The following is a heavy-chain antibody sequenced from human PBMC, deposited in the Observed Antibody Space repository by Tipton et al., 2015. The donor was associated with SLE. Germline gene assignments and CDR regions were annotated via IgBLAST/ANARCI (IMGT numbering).Heavy chain of an antibody. CDR1: GYTFTGYF. V-gene: IGHV1-2*02. CDR3: ATPGPLRYFDWLSSDAFDI. Sequence: QLVQSGAEVKKPGASVKVSCKASGYTFTGYFMHWVRQAPGQGLEWMGWINPNSGGSNYAQKFQGRVTMTRDASISTAYMELSRLRSDDTAVYYCATPGPLRYFDWLSSDAFDIWGQGTMVTVSS. D-gene: IGHD3-9*01. CDR2: INPNSGGS. J-gene: IGHJ3*02.